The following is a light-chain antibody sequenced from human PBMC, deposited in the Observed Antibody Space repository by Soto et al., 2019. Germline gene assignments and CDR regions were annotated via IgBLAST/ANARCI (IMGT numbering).Light chain of an antibody. CDR3: QQYHNWPPQYT. V-gene: IGKV3-15*01. J-gene: IGKJ2*01. CDR1: QSVASN. Sequence: EIVMTQSPDSLSVSPGDGATLSCRACQSVASNVAWYQQKPGQGPRLLIHGASTRAVGVPARFSGSGSGTDFTLTINSLQSEDFAVYYCQQYHNWPPQYTFGQGTKLQIK. CDR2: GAS.